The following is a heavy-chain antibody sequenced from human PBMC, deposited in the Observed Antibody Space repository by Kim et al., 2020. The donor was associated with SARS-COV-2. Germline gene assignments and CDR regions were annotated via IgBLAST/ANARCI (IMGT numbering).Heavy chain of an antibody. D-gene: IGHD6-19*01. CDR3: ARGTRQWLVRGPYYYYMDV. CDR1: SGSFSGYY. CDR2: INHSGST. J-gene: IGHJ6*03. Sequence: SETLSLTCAFYSGSFSGYYWSWIRQPPGKGLEWIGEINHSGSTNYNPSLKSRVTISVDTSKNQFSLKLSSVTAADTAVYYCARGTRQWLVRGPYYYYMDVWGKGTTVTVSS. V-gene: IGHV4-34*01.